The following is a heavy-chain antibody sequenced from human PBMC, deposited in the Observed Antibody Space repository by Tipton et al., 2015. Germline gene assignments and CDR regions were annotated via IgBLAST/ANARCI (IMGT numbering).Heavy chain of an antibody. Sequence: SLRLSCAASGFTFSRYWMSWVRQTPGKGLEWDGQIKNDGSNKYYLDSMEGRFSISRDNAKNSLYLQMNTLRAEDTGVYYCARDVNGGYYDVWGQGTTVTVSP. J-gene: IGHJ3*01. V-gene: IGHV3-7*01. CDR2: IKNDGSNK. CDR3: ARDVNGGYYDV. CDR1: GFTFSRYW. D-gene: IGHD3-10*01.